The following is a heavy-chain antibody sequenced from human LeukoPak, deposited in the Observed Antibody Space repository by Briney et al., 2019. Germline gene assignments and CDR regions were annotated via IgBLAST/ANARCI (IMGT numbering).Heavy chain of an antibody. CDR3: AKDITGYCGGDSCPSHYYGVDV. D-gene: IGHD2-15*01. CDR1: GFNFNTYS. Sequence: PGGSLRLSCAVSGFNFNTYSMNWVRQAPGKGPEWVSSSSSTSNYIYYAESVKGRFAVSRDNAKNSLYLQMNSLRPEDTALYYCAKDITGYCGGDSCPSHYYGVDVWGQGTTVTVSS. CDR2: SSSTSNYI. V-gene: IGHV3-21*04. J-gene: IGHJ6*02.